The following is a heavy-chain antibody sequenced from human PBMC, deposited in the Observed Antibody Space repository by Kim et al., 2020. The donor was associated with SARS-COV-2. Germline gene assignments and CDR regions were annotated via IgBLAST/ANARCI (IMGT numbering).Heavy chain of an antibody. CDR2: ISYDGSNK. D-gene: IGHD1-26*01. CDR3: AKDLDWWELRVGDDAFDI. V-gene: IGHV3-30*18. Sequence: GGSLRLSCAASGFTFSSYGMHWVRQAPGKGLEWVAVISYDGSNKYYADSVKGRFTISRDNSKNTLYLQMNSLRAEDTAVYYCAKDLDWWELRVGDDAFDIWGQGTMVTVSS. J-gene: IGHJ3*02. CDR1: GFTFSSYG.